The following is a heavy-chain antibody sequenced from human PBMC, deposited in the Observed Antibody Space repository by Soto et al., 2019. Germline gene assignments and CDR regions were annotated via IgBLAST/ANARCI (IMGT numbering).Heavy chain of an antibody. CDR2: LGAARDP. CDR3: ARAYLGRLPRRADYYYAMDV. J-gene: IGHJ6*02. V-gene: IGHV3-13*05. CDR1: GFSFRDYD. Sequence: EVQLVESGGGSVQPGESLRLSCAASGFSFRDYDMHWVRQRKGKGLEWVSALGAARDPYYVGSVKGRFSVSRDNAQNSLYLQMNNQRVDDTAVYFCARAYLGRLPRRADYYYAMDVWGRGTTVTVSS. D-gene: IGHD1-26*01.